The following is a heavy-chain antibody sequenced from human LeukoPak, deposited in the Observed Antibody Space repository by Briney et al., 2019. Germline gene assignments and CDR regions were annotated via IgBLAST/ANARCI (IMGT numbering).Heavy chain of an antibody. Sequence: SETLSLTCTVSGGSISSYYWSWIRQPPGKGLEWIGYIYYSGSTNYNPSLKSRVTVSVDTSKNQFSLKLSSVIAADTAVYYCAREIAAAGHEGYFDYWGQGTLVTVSS. CDR2: IYYSGST. D-gene: IGHD6-13*01. CDR1: GGSISSYY. V-gene: IGHV4-59*01. CDR3: AREIAAAGHEGYFDY. J-gene: IGHJ4*02.